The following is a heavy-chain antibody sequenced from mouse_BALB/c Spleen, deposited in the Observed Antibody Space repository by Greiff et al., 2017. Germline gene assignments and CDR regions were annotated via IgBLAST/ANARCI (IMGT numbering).Heavy chain of an antibody. V-gene: IGHV5-9-4*01. CDR2: ISSGGSYT. CDR1: GFTFSSYA. CDR3: ARTKRAMDY. Sequence: EVHLVESGGGLVKPGGSLKLSCAASGFTFSSYAMSWVRQSPEKRLEWVAEISSGGSYTYYPDTVTGRFTISRDNAKNTLYLEMSSLRSEDTAMYYCARTKRAMDYWGQGTSVTVSS. D-gene: IGHD1-3*01. J-gene: IGHJ4*01.